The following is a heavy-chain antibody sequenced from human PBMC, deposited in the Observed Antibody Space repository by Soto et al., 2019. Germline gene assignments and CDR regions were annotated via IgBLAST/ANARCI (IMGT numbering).Heavy chain of an antibody. CDR2: IYYSGNT. V-gene: IGHV4-30-4*01. J-gene: IGHJ6*02. CDR3: ARDPPQLGNYYYCGMDV. Sequence: ASETLSLTCSVSGGSISSGYYYWSWIRQPPGKGLEWIGNIYYSGNTYYNPSLKSRLVISIDTSKNQFSLKVGSVTAADTAVYYCARDPPQLGNYYYCGMDVWGQGTTVTVSS. D-gene: IGHD6-13*01. CDR1: GGSISSGYYY.